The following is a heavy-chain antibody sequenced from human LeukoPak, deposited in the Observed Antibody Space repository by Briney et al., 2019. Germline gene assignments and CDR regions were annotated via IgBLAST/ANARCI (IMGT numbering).Heavy chain of an antibody. D-gene: IGHD3-22*01. CDR3: ARDLSSASTYYYDSSGYTFDY. CDR2: ISSSSSYI. J-gene: IGHJ4*02. CDR1: GFTFSSYS. V-gene: IGHV3-21*01. Sequence: PGGSLRLSCAAPGFTFSSYSMNWVRQAPGKGLEWVSSISSSSSYIYYADSVKGRFTISRDNAKNSLYLQMNSLRAEDTAVYYCARDLSSASTYYYDSSGYTFDYWGQGTLVTVSS.